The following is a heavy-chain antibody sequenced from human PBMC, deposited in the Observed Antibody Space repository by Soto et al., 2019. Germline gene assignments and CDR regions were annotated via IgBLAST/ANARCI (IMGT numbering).Heavy chain of an antibody. CDR2: IYYSGST. CDR3: ERTVLGPDIGADQFVDYPSLMDV. J-gene: IGHJ6*02. D-gene: IGHD2-15*01. CDR1: GDSMTYSY. Sequence: PSETLSLTCTVSGDSMTYSYWSWIRLLPGKGLEWVGYIYYSGSTSYNPSLRRRVIMSVDTSKRQFSLQLKSVTAADTAIYYCERTVLGPDIGADQFVDYPSLMDVWGQGTTVTVS. V-gene: IGHV4-59*08.